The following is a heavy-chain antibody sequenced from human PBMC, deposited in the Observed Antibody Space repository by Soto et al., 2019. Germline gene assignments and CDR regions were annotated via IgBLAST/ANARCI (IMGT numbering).Heavy chain of an antibody. CDR2: IVVGSGKP. CDR3: AAKDVPGAAFDY. Sequence: GASVKVSCKASGFTFSSSAVQWVRQARGQRLEWIGWIVVGSGKPNYAQKFQERVTITRDMSTSTAYMELSSLRSEDTAVYYCAAKDVPGAAFDYGGQGTLVTVSS. V-gene: IGHV1-58*01. CDR1: GFTFSSSA. D-gene: IGHD2-2*01. J-gene: IGHJ4*02.